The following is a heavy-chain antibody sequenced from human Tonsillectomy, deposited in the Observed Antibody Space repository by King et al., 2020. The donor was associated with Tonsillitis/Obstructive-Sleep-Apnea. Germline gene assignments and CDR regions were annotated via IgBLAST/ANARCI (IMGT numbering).Heavy chain of an antibody. CDR2: IKEGGSEK. Sequence: EVQLVESGGGLVQPGGSLRLSCAASGFTFRRSWMSWVRQVPGKGLEWVANIKEGGSEKYYVDSVKGRFIISRDDAKNTVFLQMNSLRAEDTAVYYCAKTYSGWYGGDWGQGTLVTVSP. V-gene: IGHV3-7*01. D-gene: IGHD6-19*01. CDR3: AKTYSGWYGGD. J-gene: IGHJ4*02. CDR1: GFTFRRSW.